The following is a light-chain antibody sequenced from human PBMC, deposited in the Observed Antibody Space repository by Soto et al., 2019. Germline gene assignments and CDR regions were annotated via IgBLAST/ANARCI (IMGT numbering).Light chain of an antibody. J-gene: IGKJ1*01. CDR3: QQYYSTPRT. CDR2: WAS. V-gene: IGKV4-1*01. Sequence: IVMTQSPDSVTASLGERATINCKSSQSVLYSSNNKNYLAWYQQKPGQPPNLLIYWASTRESGVPDRFSGSGSGTNFTLTISSLLAEDVAVYFCQQYYSTPRTFGQGTRVEIK. CDR1: QSVLYSSNNKNY.